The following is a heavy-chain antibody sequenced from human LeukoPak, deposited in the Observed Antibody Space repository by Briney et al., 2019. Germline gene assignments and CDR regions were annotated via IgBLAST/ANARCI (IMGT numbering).Heavy chain of an antibody. Sequence: PGGSLRLSCAASGFTVSSKYMCWVRQAPGKGLEWVSVIYSDTSTYYADSVKGRFTISRDNSKNTLYLQMNSLRAEDTGVYYCARVHGTGLLRWSWGQGTPVTVSS. CDR1: GFTVSSKY. CDR2: IYSDTST. V-gene: IGHV3-66*01. D-gene: IGHD2-8*02. CDR3: ARVHGTGLLRWS. J-gene: IGHJ5*02.